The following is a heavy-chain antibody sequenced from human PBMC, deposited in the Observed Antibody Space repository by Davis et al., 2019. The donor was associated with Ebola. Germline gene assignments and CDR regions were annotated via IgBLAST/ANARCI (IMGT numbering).Heavy chain of an antibody. D-gene: IGHD2-2*01. V-gene: IGHV1-3*01. CDR1: GYGLTQFA. CDR2: INAGNGNT. CDR3: ASPGTSCYAAYCGMDV. Sequence: ASVKVSCKVSGYGLTQFAVHWVRQAPGQRLEWMGWINAGNGNTKYSQKFQGRVTITRDTSASTAYMELSSLRSEDTAVYYCASPGTSCYAAYCGMDVWGQGTTVTVSS. J-gene: IGHJ6*02.